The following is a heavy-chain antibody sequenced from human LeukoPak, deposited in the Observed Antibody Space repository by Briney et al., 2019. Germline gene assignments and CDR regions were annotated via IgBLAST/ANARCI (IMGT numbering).Heavy chain of an antibody. J-gene: IGHJ6*03. CDR3: ARGTTKRDYYYYYYMDV. V-gene: IGHV4-30-2*01. CDR1: GGSISSGGYS. D-gene: IGHD1-1*01. CDR2: IYHSGST. Sequence: PSETLSLTCAVSGGSISSGGYSWSWIRQPPGKGLEWIGYIYHSGSTYYNPSLKSRVTISVDRSKNQFSLKLSSVTAADTAVYYCARGTTKRDYYYYYYMDVWGKGTTVTVSS.